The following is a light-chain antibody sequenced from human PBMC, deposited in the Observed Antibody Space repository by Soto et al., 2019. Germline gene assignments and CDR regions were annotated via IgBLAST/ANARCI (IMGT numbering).Light chain of an antibody. J-gene: IGLJ1*01. CDR2: EVS. V-gene: IGLV2-8*01. CDR1: SSDVGGYNY. Sequence: QSALTQPPSASGSPGQSVTISCTGNSSDVGGYNYVSGYQQHPGKAPKLMIYEVSKRPSGVPDRFSGSKSGNTASLTVSGLQAEDEADYYCSSYAGSNNFEVFGTGTKVTVL. CDR3: SSYAGSNNFEV.